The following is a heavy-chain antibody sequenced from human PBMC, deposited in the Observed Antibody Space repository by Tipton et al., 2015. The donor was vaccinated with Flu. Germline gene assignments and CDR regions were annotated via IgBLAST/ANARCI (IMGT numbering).Heavy chain of an antibody. V-gene: IGHV3-13*01. CDR2: IGTSGDT. J-gene: IGHJ6*02. Sequence: GSLRLSCEASGFTFSSYDMHWVRQVRGKGLEWVSGIGTSGDTYYPGSVKGRFTISRENAKNSLHLQMNGLRAGDTAVYYCARGPLPDSNWYNGMDVWGQGTTVTVFS. D-gene: IGHD6-13*01. CDR3: ARGPLPDSNWYNGMDV. CDR1: GFTFSSYD.